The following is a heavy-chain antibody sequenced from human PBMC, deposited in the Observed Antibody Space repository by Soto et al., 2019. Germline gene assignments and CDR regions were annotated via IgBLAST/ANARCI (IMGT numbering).Heavy chain of an antibody. CDR3: AASLVTSRARVDY. CDR1: RGSIYTSGFY. CDR2: IYYTGST. D-gene: IGHD1-26*01. V-gene: IGHV4-31*03. Sequence: SVTLRLPCTVCRGSIYTSGFYWSWIRQPPGNGLEWLGYIYYTGSTQYTPSLKSRLSISTGTSDNQFSLRLNSVTAADTAVYYCAASLVTSRARVDYWGQGTPVTVSS. J-gene: IGHJ4*02.